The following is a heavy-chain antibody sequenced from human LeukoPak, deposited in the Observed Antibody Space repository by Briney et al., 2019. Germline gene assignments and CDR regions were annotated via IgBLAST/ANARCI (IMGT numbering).Heavy chain of an antibody. CDR1: GGSISSYY. J-gene: IGHJ4*02. CDR2: IYYSGST. Sequence: SETLSLTCTVSGGSISSYYWSWIRQPPGKGLEWIGYIYYSGSTNYNPSLKSRVTISVDTSKNQFSLKLSSVTAADTAVYYCARGVPRVDYWGQGTLVTVSS. CDR3: ARGVPRVDY. V-gene: IGHV4-59*01. D-gene: IGHD5-24*01.